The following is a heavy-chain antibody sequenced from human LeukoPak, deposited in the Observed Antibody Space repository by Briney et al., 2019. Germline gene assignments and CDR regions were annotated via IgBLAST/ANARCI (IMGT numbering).Heavy chain of an antibody. CDR2: LYSGETT. D-gene: IGHD3-10*01. J-gene: IGHJ6*02. CDR1: GFTVSSKY. Sequence: PGGSLRLSCAASGFTVSSKYMSWVRQAPGKGLKWVSLLYSGETTYYADSVKGRFTISRDNSKNTLYLQMNSLRAEDTAVYYCARLGSYYDMDVWGPGTTVTVSS. V-gene: IGHV3-53*01. CDR3: ARLGSYYDMDV.